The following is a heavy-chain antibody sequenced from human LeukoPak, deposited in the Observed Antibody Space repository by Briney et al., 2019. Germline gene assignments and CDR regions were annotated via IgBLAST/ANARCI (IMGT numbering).Heavy chain of an antibody. CDR1: GGSISSSSYS. V-gene: IGHV4-39*07. CDR3: ARGRGSYRI. CDR2: INHSGST. J-gene: IGHJ4*02. Sequence: SETLSLTCTVSGGSISSSSYSWGWIRQPPGKGLEWIGEINHSGSTNYNPSLKSRVTISVDTSKNQFSLKLSSVTAADTAVYYCARGRGSYRIWGQGTLVTVSS. D-gene: IGHD3-16*02.